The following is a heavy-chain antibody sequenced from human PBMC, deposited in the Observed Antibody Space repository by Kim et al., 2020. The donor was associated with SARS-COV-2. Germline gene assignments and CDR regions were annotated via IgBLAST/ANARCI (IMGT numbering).Heavy chain of an antibody. CDR2: IIPIFGTA. CDR3: AIYSSGGIFYFDY. V-gene: IGHV1-69*13. J-gene: IGHJ4*02. CDR1: GGTFSSYA. D-gene: IGHD6-19*01. Sequence: SVKVSCKASGGTFSSYAISWVRQAPGQGLEWMGGIIPIFGTANYAQKFQGRVTITADESTSTAYMDLSSLRSEDTAVYYCAIYSSGGIFYFDYWGQGTLVTVSS.